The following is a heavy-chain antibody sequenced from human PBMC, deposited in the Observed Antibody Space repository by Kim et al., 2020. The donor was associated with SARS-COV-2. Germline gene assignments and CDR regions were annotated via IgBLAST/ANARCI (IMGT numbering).Heavy chain of an antibody. CDR2: IWFDGSNK. V-gene: IGHV3-33*03. CDR1: GFSFSTYG. D-gene: IGHD2-15*01. J-gene: IGHJ4*02. Sequence: GGSLRLSCAASGFSFSTYGMHSVRQAPGQGLEWVAVIWFDGSNKKYADSVKGRFTISRDNSRNTLSLQMNNPRVEDTAVYYCATDDSDGKPGGYWGQGTLVTVSS. CDR3: ATDDSDGKPGGY.